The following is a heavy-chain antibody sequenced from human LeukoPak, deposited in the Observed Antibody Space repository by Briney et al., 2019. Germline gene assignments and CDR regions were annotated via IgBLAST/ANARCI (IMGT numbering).Heavy chain of an antibody. V-gene: IGHV3-7*01. Sequence: GGSLRLSCTASGFTFSNYWMSWVRQAPGKGLEWVANIKQDGSDKYYVDSVKGRFTISRDNAKNSLYLQMNSLRAEDTAVYYCAREPRGIDYWGQGTLVTVSS. D-gene: IGHD1-26*01. J-gene: IGHJ4*02. CDR3: AREPRGIDY. CDR2: IKQDGSDK. CDR1: GFTFSNYW.